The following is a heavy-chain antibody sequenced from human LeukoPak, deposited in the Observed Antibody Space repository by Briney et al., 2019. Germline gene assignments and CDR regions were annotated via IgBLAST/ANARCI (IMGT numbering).Heavy chain of an antibody. D-gene: IGHD6-6*01. CDR1: GFTFSNYE. CDR3: ARGGAARPDF. Sequence: GGSLRLSCAASGFTFSNYEMKWFPQTPGEGLEWVAKIKADGGEKDHVASVKGRFTISRDNAKNSLYLQMNSLRVEDTAVYYCARGGAARPDFWGQGTLVTVSS. V-gene: IGHV3-7*01. CDR2: IKADGGEK. J-gene: IGHJ4*02.